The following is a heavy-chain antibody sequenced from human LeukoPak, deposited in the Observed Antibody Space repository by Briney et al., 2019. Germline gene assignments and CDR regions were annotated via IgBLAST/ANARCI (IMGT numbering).Heavy chain of an antibody. CDR3: ARNGLRGPAGWFDP. D-gene: IGHD6-19*01. CDR1: GGSISSYY. CDR2: IYTSGST. Sequence: PSETLSLTCTVSGGSISSYYWSWIRQPAGKGLEWIGRIYTSGSTNYNPSLKSRVTISVDTSKNQFSLKLSSVTAADTAVYYCARNGLRGPAGWFDPWGQGTLVTVSS. V-gene: IGHV4-4*07. J-gene: IGHJ5*02.